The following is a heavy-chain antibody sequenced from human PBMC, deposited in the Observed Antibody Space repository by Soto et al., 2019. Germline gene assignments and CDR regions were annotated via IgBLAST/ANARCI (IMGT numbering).Heavy chain of an antibody. CDR3: VRERSGYSYADS. CDR2: IRGSGDRT. Sequence: EVQLLDSGGGLVQPGGSLRLSCAASGFTFSDYAMSWLRQPPGKGLEWVSAIRGSGDRTYYADSVKGRFTIARDNSKNTLYLQMSSLRAEDSAVYYCVRERSGYSYADSWGQGTLVTVSS. V-gene: IGHV3-23*01. D-gene: IGHD5-18*01. CDR1: GFTFSDYA. J-gene: IGHJ4*02.